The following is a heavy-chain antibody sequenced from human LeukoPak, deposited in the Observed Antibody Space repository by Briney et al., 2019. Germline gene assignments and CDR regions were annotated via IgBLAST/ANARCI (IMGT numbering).Heavy chain of an antibody. CDR3: ASSGIAAAGTDY. CDR1: GGSFSGYY. CDR2: INHSGST. D-gene: IGHD6-13*01. J-gene: IGHJ4*02. Sequence: PSETLSLTCAVYGGSFSGYYWSWIRQPPGKGLEWIGEINHSGSTNYNPSLKSRVTISVDTSKNQCSLKLSSVTAADTAVYYCASSGIAAAGTDYWGQGTLVTVSS. V-gene: IGHV4-34*01.